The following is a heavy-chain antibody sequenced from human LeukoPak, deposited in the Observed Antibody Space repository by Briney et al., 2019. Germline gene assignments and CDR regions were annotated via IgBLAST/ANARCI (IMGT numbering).Heavy chain of an antibody. V-gene: IGHV3-23*01. CDR1: GLPFSSSW. Sequence: GGSLRLSCAASGLPFSSSWMSWVRQAPGKGLEWVSAISGSGGSTYYADSVKGRFTISRDNSKNTLYLQMNSLRAEDTAVYYCAKKYSSGGGDYFDYWGQGTLVTVSS. D-gene: IGHD6-19*01. J-gene: IGHJ4*02. CDR2: ISGSGGST. CDR3: AKKYSSGGGDYFDY.